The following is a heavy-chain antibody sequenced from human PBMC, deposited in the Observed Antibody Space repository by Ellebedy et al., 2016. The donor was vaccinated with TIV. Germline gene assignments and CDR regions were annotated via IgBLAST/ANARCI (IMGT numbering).Heavy chain of an antibody. J-gene: IGHJ4*02. D-gene: IGHD1-26*01. CDR1: GFTSSTYG. CDR3: AKVRGSYGTIFDY. CDR2: IWYDGSNK. V-gene: IGHV3-30*02. Sequence: GGSLRPSXPAPGFTSSTYGMHWVRQAPGKGLEWVAVIWYDGSNKYYADSVKGRFTISRDNSKNTLYLQMNSLRAEDTAVYYCAKVRGSYGTIFDYWGQGTLVTVSS.